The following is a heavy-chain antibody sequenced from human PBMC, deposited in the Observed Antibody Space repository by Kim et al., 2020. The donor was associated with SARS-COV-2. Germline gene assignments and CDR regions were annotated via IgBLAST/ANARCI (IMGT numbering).Heavy chain of an antibody. D-gene: IGHD3-16*02. J-gene: IGHJ4*02. CDR1: GGSISSNNYY. CDR3: ARQYIWGTYRYLSHFDY. V-gene: IGHV4-39*01. CDR2: IYYSGST. Sequence: SETLSLTCTVSGGSISSNNYYWGWIRQPPGKGLEWIGGIYYSGSTYYNPSLKSRVTISVDTSENQFSLRLNSVTAADTAVYYCARQYIWGTYRYLSHFDYWGQGTLVTVSS.